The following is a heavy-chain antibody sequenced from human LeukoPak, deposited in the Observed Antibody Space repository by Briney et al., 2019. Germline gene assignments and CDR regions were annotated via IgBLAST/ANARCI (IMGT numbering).Heavy chain of an antibody. V-gene: IGHV3-23*01. CDR2: ITASGSTT. Sequence: GGSLRLSCAASGFTFSSYPMTWVRQAPGKGLEWVSAITASGSTTYYGDSVKGRFTISRDNSKNTLYLQMNGLRAEDTAVYYCAKELRMTVWGQGSLVTVSS. D-gene: IGHD2-21*02. CDR3: AKELRMTV. J-gene: IGHJ4*02. CDR1: GFTFSSYP.